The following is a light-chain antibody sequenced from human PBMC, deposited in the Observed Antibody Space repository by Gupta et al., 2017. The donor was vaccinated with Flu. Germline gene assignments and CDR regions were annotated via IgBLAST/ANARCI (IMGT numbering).Light chain of an antibody. Sequence: DIVMTQSPDSLAVSLGGRATLSCKSSQSVLYNSVNKNYLAWYQQRPGQPPKLLIYWASTRESGVPDRFSGSGSGTDFTLTISSLQAEDVAIYYCQQSHSSPYTFGQGTRLELK. CDR2: WAS. CDR3: QQSHSSPYT. CDR1: QSVLYNSVNKNY. J-gene: IGKJ2*01. V-gene: IGKV4-1*01.